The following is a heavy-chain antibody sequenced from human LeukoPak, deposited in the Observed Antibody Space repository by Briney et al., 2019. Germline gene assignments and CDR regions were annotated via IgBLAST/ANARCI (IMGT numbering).Heavy chain of an antibody. D-gene: IGHD3-22*01. Sequence: HPGGSLRLSCAASGFTFSSYAMSWVRQAPGKGLEWVSAISGSGGSTYYADSVKGRFTISRDNSKNTLYLQMNSLRAEDTAVYYCANTPHYYDSSGYYADYWGQGTLVTVSS. V-gene: IGHV3-23*01. J-gene: IGHJ4*02. CDR2: ISGSGGST. CDR1: GFTFSSYA. CDR3: ANTPHYYDSSGYYADY.